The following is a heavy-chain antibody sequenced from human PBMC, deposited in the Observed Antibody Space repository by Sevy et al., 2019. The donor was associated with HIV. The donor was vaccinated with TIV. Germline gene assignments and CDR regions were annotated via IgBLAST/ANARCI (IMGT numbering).Heavy chain of an antibody. CDR1: GFSFDSYG. V-gene: IGHV3-23*01. Sequence: GGSLRLSCAVSGFSFDSYGMTWVRQAPGKGLEWVSGISGSGTRTYYADSVKGRFIISRDNSKNTLYLQMNSLGSEDKAIYCCAKGGGGHYDPDEIGYYFYYYNMDVWGKGTTVTVSS. D-gene: IGHD3-22*01. J-gene: IGHJ6*03. CDR3: AKGGGGHYDPDEIGYYFYYYNMDV. CDR2: ISGSGTRT.